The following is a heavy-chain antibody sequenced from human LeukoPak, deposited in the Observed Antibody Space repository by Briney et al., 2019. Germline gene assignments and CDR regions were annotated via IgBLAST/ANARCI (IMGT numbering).Heavy chain of an antibody. CDR1: GFTFRSYS. CDR2: ISSTSSTI. D-gene: IGHD3-22*01. Sequence: GGSLRLSCAASGFTFRSYSMHWVRQAPGKGLEWVSYISSTSSTIYYADCVKGRSTISRDSAKNGLYLQMNSLRDEDTAVYYCARAAPYYYDSSGYSAFDSWGQGTMVTVSA. J-gene: IGHJ3*02. V-gene: IGHV3-48*02. CDR3: ARAAPYYYDSSGYSAFDS.